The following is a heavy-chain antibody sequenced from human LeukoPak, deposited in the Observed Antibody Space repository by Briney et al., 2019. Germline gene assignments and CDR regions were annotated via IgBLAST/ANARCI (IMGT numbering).Heavy chain of an antibody. D-gene: IGHD6-19*01. CDR2: ISSSDSTI. CDR1: GFTFSSYE. V-gene: IGHV3-48*03. Sequence: GGSLRPSCAASGFTFSSYEMNWVRQAPGKGLEWVSYISSSDSTIFYADSVKGRFTISRDDSKNTLYLQMNNLRAEDAAVYYCARVRSDSSGWYEFDYWGQGSLVAVSS. CDR3: ARVRSDSSGWYEFDY. J-gene: IGHJ4*02.